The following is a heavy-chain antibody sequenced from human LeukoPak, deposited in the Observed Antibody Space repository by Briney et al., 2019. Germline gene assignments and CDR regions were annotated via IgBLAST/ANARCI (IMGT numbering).Heavy chain of an antibody. CDR2: ISSSSSTI. CDR3: ASYGGNSAFDY. V-gene: IGHV3-48*01. D-gene: IGHD4-17*01. Sequence: SGGSLRLSCAASGFTFSSYRMNWVRQAPGKGLEWVSYISSSSSTIYYADSVKGRFTISRDNAKNSLYLQMNSLRAEDTAVYYCASYGGNSAFDYWGQGTLVTVSS. J-gene: IGHJ4*02. CDR1: GFTFSSYR.